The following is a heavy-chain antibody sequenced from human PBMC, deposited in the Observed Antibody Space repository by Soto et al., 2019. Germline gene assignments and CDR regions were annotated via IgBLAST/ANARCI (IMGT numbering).Heavy chain of an antibody. CDR2: IYYSGST. J-gene: IGHJ4*02. CDR1: GGSVSSGSYY. CDR3: ARDVAVAGSGYDY. V-gene: IGHV4-61*01. D-gene: IGHD6-19*01. Sequence: QVQLQESGPGLVKPSETLSLTCTVSGGSVSSGSYYWSWIREPPGKGLEWIGYIYYSGSTNYNPPLRRRVTISVDTSKNQFSLKLSSVTAADTAVYYCARDVAVAGSGYDYWGQGTLVTVSS.